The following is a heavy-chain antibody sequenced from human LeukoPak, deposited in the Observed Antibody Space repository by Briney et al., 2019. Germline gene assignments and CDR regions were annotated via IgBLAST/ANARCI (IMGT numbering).Heavy chain of an antibody. V-gene: IGHV3-23*01. J-gene: IGHJ6*02. CDR3: ARNYYDSSGYFYYYGMDV. CDR1: GFTFSSYA. Sequence: GGSLRLSCAASGFTFSSYAMSWVRQAPGKGLEWVSAISGSGGSTYYADSVKGRFTISRDNAKNSLYLQMNSLRAEDTAVYYCARNYYDSSGYFYYYGMDVWGQGTTVTVSS. CDR2: ISGSGGST. D-gene: IGHD3-22*01.